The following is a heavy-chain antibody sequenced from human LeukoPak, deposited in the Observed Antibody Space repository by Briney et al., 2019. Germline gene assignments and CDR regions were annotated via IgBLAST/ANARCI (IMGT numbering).Heavy chain of an antibody. CDR1: GFTFSTYW. J-gene: IGHJ4*02. V-gene: IGHV3-7*01. D-gene: IGHD3-9*01. Sequence: PGGSLRLSCAASGFTFSTYWMTWVRQAPGKGLEWVANIKQDGSQKYYVDSVKGRFTISRDNAKNSLYLQMDSLRAEDTAVYYCARGLYDILTGFVFDYWGQGTLVTVSS. CDR2: IKQDGSQK. CDR3: ARGLYDILTGFVFDY.